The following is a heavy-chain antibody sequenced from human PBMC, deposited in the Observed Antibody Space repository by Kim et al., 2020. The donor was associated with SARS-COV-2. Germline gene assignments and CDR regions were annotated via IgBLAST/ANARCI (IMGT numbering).Heavy chain of an antibody. V-gene: IGHV1-69*13. CDR1: GGTFSSYA. D-gene: IGHD5-12*01. Sequence: SVKVSCKASGGTFSSYAISWVRQAPGQGLEWMGGIIPIFGTANYAQKFQGRVTITADESTSTAYMELSSLRSEDTAVYYCARLGDGYKRGFDYWGQGTLVTVSS. CDR2: IIPIFGTA. J-gene: IGHJ4*02. CDR3: ARLGDGYKRGFDY.